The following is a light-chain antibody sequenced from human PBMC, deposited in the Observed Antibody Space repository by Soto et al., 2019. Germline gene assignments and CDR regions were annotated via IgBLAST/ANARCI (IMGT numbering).Light chain of an antibody. CDR3: SSYATGGTLVV. CDR2: DAT. Sequence: QSALTQPASVSGSPGQSITISCTGTNSDVGGYNYVSWYQRHPGKAPKLMIYDATNRPSGVSNRFSGSKSGNTASLTISGLQAEDEADYYCSSYATGGTLVVFGGGTKLTVL. CDR1: NSDVGGYNY. V-gene: IGLV2-14*03. J-gene: IGLJ2*01.